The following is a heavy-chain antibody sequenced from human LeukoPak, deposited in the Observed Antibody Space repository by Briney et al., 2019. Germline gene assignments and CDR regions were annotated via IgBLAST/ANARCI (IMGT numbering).Heavy chain of an antibody. V-gene: IGHV3-30*02. Sequence: GGSLRLSCAASGFTFSSHGMHWVRQAPGKGLEWVAFIRYDGSNKYYADSVKGRFTISRDNSKNTLYLQMNSLRAEDTAVYYCAKDLRDDYYYYYMDVWGKGTTVTVSS. CDR3: AKDLRDDYYYYYMDV. CDR1: GFTFSSHG. J-gene: IGHJ6*03. D-gene: IGHD3-9*01. CDR2: IRYDGSNK.